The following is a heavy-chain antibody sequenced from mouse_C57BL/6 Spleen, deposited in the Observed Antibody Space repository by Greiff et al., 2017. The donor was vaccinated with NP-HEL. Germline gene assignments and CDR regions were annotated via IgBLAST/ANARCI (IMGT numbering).Heavy chain of an antibody. V-gene: IGHV1-69*01. CDR3: ARTYYSNQYYFDY. Sequence: VQLQQPGAELVMPGASVKLSCKASGYTFTSYWMHWVKQRPGQGLEWIGEIDPSDSYTNYNQKFKGKSTLTVDKSSSTAYMQLSSLTSEDSAVYYCARTYYSNQYYFDYWGQGTTLTVSS. CDR2: IDPSDSYT. J-gene: IGHJ2*01. D-gene: IGHD2-5*01. CDR1: GYTFTSYW.